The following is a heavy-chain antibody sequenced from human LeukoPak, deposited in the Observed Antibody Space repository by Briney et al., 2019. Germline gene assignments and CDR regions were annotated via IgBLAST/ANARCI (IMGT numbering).Heavy chain of an antibody. J-gene: IGHJ4*02. Sequence: ASVKVSCKASGYTFTSYGISWVRQAPGQGLEWMGWISAYNGNTNYAQRLQGRVTMTTDTSTSTAYMELRSLRSDDTAVYYCARANAGGYYDILTGYDYWGQGTLVTVSS. CDR1: GYTFTSYG. CDR3: ARANAGGYYDILTGYDY. CDR2: ISAYNGNT. D-gene: IGHD3-9*01. V-gene: IGHV1-18*01.